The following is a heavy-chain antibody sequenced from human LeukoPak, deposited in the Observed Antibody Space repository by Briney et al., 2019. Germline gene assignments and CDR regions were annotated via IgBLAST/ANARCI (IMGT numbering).Heavy chain of an antibody. Sequence: SQTLSLTCAISGDSVSSNSAAWNWFRQSPSRGLEWLGRTYYRSKWYNDYAQSVKSRIAINPETSKNQISLQLNSVTPEDTAVYCCAAGTGVFDYWGQGTLVTVSP. D-gene: IGHD3-10*01. J-gene: IGHJ4*02. CDR1: GDSVSSNSAA. V-gene: IGHV6-1*01. CDR2: TYYRSKWYN. CDR3: AAGTGVFDY.